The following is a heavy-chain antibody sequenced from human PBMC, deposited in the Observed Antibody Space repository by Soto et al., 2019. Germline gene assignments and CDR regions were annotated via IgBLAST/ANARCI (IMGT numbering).Heavy chain of an antibody. J-gene: IGHJ4*02. V-gene: IGHV3-21*01. D-gene: IGHD5-12*01. Sequence: GGSLRLSCAASGFTFSSYSMNWVRQAPGKGLEWVSSISSSSSYIYYADSVKGRFTISRDNAKNSLYLQMNSLRAEDTAVYYCARDQSSGYDQPFDYWGQGTLVTVSS. CDR2: ISSSSSYI. CDR1: GFTFSSYS. CDR3: ARDQSSGYDQPFDY.